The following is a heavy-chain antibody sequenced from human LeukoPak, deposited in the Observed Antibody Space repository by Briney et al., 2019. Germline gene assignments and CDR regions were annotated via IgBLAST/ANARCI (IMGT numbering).Heavy chain of an antibody. D-gene: IGHD3-3*01. V-gene: IGHV4-59*01. J-gene: IGHJ2*01. Sequence: SETLSLTCTVSGGSISSYYWSWLRQPPGKGLEWIGYIYYSGSTNYNPSLKSRVTISVDTSKNQFSLKLSSVTAADTAVYYCARDRVTIFGVVSRYFDLWGRGTLVTVSS. CDR3: ARDRVTIFGVVSRYFDL. CDR1: GGSISSYY. CDR2: IYYSGST.